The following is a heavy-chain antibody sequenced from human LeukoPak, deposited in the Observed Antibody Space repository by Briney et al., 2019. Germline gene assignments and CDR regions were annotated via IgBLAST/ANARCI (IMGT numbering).Heavy chain of an antibody. CDR1: GFTFSSYG. J-gene: IGHJ4*02. V-gene: IGHV3-33*01. CDR3: ARGTRVRGELPFYFDY. D-gene: IGHD1-26*01. CDR2: IRYDGSNK. Sequence: PGRSLRLSCAASGFTFSSYGMHWVRQAPAKGLQGVAVIRYDGSNKYYADSVKGRFTISRDNAKNSLYLQMNSLRAEDTAVYYCARGTRVRGELPFYFDYWGQGTLVTVSS.